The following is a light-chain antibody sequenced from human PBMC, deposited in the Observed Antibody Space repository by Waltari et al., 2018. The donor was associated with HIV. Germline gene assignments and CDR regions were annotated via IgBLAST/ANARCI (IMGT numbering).Light chain of an antibody. CDR2: GAS. V-gene: IGKV3-20*01. CDR3: QQYGSSVT. CDR1: QSICSSS. J-gene: IGKJ3*01. Sequence: EIVLTQSPGTLSLSPGERATLSCRASQSICSSSLDWYQQKPGQAPRVLIYGASSRATGMPDRFSGSGSGTDFTLTISRLEPEDFAVYYCQQYGSSVTFGPGTKVDIK.